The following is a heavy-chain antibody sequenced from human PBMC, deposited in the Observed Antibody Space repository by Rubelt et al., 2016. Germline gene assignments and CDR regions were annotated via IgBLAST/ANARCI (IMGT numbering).Heavy chain of an antibody. J-gene: IGHJ4*02. CDR3: ARASRSRGQGGFDY. D-gene: IGHD3-10*01. V-gene: IGHV4-39*07. Sequence: QLQLQESGPGLVKPPETLSLACTVSGTSISSTSFYWGWIRQPPGKGLEWIGYIYYSGGTFYSPSLKSRVTISLDTSKNQFSLNLSSVTAADTAVYYCARASRSRGQGGFDYWGQGTLVTVSS. CDR1: GTSISSTSFY. CDR2: IYYSGGT.